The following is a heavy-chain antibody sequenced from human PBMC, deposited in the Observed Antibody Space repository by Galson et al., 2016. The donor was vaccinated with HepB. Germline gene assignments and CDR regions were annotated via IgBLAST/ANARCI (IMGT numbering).Heavy chain of an antibody. CDR2: IIPIFQSA. J-gene: IGHJ5*02. V-gene: IGHV1-69*13. Sequence: SVKVSCKASGGTFSSYAINWVRQAPGQGLEWMGRIIPIFQSATYAQRFQGRLTMTADESTTTAYMELSSLTSEDTAVYYCAREGDQWPLHNGVDPWGLGTLVTAS. D-gene: IGHD2-8*01. CDR1: GGTFSSYA. CDR3: AREGDQWPLHNGVDP.